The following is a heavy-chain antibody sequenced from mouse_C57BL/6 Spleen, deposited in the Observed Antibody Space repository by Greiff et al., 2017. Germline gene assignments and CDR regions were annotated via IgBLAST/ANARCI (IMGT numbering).Heavy chain of an antibody. CDR3: ARTTMVTTWYFDV. V-gene: IGHV1-52*01. CDR2: IDPSDSET. Sequence: VQLQQPGAELVRPGSSVKLSCKASGYTFTSYWMHWVKQRPIQGLEWIGNIDPSDSETHYNQKFKDKATLTVDKSSSTAYMQLSSLTTEDSAVYYCARTTMVTTWYFDVWGTGTTVTVSS. J-gene: IGHJ1*03. CDR1: GYTFTSYW. D-gene: IGHD2-2*01.